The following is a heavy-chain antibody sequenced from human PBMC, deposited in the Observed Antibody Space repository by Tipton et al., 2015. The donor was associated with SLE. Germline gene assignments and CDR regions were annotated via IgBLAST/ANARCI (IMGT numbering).Heavy chain of an antibody. Sequence: TLSLTCTVSGGSISSSSYYWSWIRQPPGKGLEWIGEVFRGGSTNYSPSLESRVTITVDMSKNQFSLRLISVTAADTAVYYCARGCSSSTCEPFHFFGMDVWGQGTTVTVSS. CDR3: ARGCSSSTCEPFHFFGMDV. D-gene: IGHD2-2*01. CDR1: GGSISSSSYY. J-gene: IGHJ6*02. V-gene: IGHV4-39*07. CDR2: VFRGGST.